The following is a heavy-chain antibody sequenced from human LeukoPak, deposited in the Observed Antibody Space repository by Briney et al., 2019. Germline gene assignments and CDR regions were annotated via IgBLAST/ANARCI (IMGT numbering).Heavy chain of an antibody. Sequence: PGGSLRLSCAASGFTFDDYAMHWVRQAPGKGLEWVSGISWNSGSIGYADSAKGRFTISRDNAKNSLYLQMNSLRAEDTALYYCAKSRAARPPYYFDYWGQGTLVTVSS. CDR2: ISWNSGSI. J-gene: IGHJ4*02. CDR3: AKSRAARPPYYFDY. D-gene: IGHD6-6*01. V-gene: IGHV3-9*01. CDR1: GFTFDDYA.